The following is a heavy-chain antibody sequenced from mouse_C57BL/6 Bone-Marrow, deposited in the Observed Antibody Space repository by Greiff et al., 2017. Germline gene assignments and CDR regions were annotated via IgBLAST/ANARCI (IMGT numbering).Heavy chain of an antibody. J-gene: IGHJ3*01. Sequence: VQLQQSGAELARPGASVKLSCKASGYTFTSYGISWVKQRTGQGLEWIGEIYPRSGNTYYNEKFKGKATLTADKSSSTAYMELRSLTSEDSAVYFCARSYYYGSSGFAYWGQGTLVTVSA. CDR2: IYPRSGNT. D-gene: IGHD1-1*01. CDR3: ARSYYYGSSGFAY. V-gene: IGHV1-81*01. CDR1: GYTFTSYG.